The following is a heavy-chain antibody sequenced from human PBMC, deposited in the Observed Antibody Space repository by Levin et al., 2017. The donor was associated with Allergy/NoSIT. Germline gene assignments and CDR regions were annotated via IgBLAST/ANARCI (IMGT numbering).Heavy chain of an antibody. V-gene: IGHV3-23*01. D-gene: IGHD6-19*01. CDR2: ISGGGGST. CDR1: GFTFTSYA. Sequence: PGGSLRLSCAASGFTFTSYAMTWVRQAPGKGLDWVSTISGGGGSTYYADSVKGRFTISRDNSKNTVYLQMNSLRAEDTALYYCARASSSGWRHLDYWGQGTLVTVSS. CDR3: ARASSSGWRHLDY. J-gene: IGHJ4*02.